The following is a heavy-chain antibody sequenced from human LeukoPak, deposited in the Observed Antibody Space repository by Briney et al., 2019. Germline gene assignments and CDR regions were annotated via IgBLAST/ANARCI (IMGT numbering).Heavy chain of an antibody. D-gene: IGHD3-3*01. CDR3: APDAYDFWSGYGMDV. V-gene: IGHV3-21*01. Sequence: GGSLRLSCVASEFTFSSYSMNWVRQAPGKGLEWVSSISSSSSYIYYADSVKGRFTISRDNAKNSLYLQMNSLRAEDTAVYYCAPDAYDFWSGYGMDVWGQGTTVTVSS. J-gene: IGHJ6*02. CDR2: ISSSSSYI. CDR1: EFTFSSYS.